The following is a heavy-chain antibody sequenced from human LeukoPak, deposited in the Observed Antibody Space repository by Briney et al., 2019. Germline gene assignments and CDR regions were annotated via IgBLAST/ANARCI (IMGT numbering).Heavy chain of an antibody. J-gene: IGHJ4*02. D-gene: IGHD3-10*01. V-gene: IGHV4-61*02. CDR1: GGSISSGSYY. CDR3: ARVGGSGV. CDR2: IYTSGST. Sequence: SETLSLTCTVSGGSISSGSYYWSWIRQPAGKGLEWIGRIYTSGSTNYNPSLKSRVTISVDTSKNQFSLKLSSVTAADTAVYYCARVGGSGVWGQGTLVTVSS.